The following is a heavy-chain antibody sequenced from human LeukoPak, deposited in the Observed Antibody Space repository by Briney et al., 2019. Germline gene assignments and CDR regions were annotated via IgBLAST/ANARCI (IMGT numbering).Heavy chain of an antibody. Sequence: GGSLRLSCAASGFTVSSNYMSWVRQAPGKGLEWVSAISGSGGSTYYADSVKGRFTISRDNAKNSLYLQMNSLRAEDTAVYYCARVAYMIVGATTGAFDIWGQGTMVTVSS. J-gene: IGHJ3*02. V-gene: IGHV3-11*04. CDR1: GFTVSSNY. D-gene: IGHD1-26*01. CDR2: ISGSGGST. CDR3: ARVAYMIVGATTGAFDI.